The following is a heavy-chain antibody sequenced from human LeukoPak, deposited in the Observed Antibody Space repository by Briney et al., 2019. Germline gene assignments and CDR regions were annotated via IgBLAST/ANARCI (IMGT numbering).Heavy chain of an antibody. J-gene: IGHJ5*02. D-gene: IGHD6-13*01. CDR3: ARRVQKAGDNWFDP. V-gene: IGHV3-21*01. CDR1: GFTFSSYS. Sequence: PGGSLRLSCAASGFTFSSYSMNWVRQAPGKGLEWVSSISSSSSYIYYADSVKGRFTISRDNAKNSLYLQMNSLRAEDTAVYYCARRVQKAGDNWFDPWGQGTLVTVSS. CDR2: ISSSSSYI.